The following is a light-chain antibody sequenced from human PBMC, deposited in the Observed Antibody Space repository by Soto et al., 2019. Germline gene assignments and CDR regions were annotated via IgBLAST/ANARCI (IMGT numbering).Light chain of an antibody. CDR1: QNIYIW. J-gene: IGKJ1*01. V-gene: IGKV1-5*03. Sequence: DLQMTQSPSTLSASVGDRVTITCRASQNIYIWLAWYQKKPGKAPKLLIYKASSLESGVPSRFSGSGSGTEFTLTISSLQPDDFATYYCQQYNSYSTFGQGTKVDIK. CDR2: KAS. CDR3: QQYNSYST.